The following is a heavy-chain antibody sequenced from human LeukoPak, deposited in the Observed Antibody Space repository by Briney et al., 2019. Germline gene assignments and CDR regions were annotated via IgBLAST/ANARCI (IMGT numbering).Heavy chain of an antibody. D-gene: IGHD5-12*01. CDR3: AKDLSWLRFSGMDV. V-gene: IGHV3-9*01. Sequence: TGGSLRLSCAASGFTFDDYAMHWVRQAPGKGLEWVSGISWNSGSIGYADSVKGRFTISRDNAKNSLYLQMNSLRAEDTALYYCAKDLSWLRFSGMDVWGQGTTVTVSS. CDR2: ISWNSGSI. J-gene: IGHJ6*02. CDR1: GFTFDDYA.